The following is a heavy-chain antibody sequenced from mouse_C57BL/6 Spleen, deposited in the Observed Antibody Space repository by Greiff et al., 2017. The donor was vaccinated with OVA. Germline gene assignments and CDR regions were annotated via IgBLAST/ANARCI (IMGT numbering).Heavy chain of an antibody. J-gene: IGHJ4*01. Sequence: QVQLQQSGPELVKPGASVKISCKASGYAFSSSWMNWVKQRPGKGLEWIGRIYPGDGDTNYNGKFKGKATLTAAKSSSTAYMQLSSLTSEDSAVYFCAILRVYAMDYWGQGTSVTVSS. CDR3: AILRVYAMDY. D-gene: IGHD1-1*01. CDR1: GYAFSSSW. V-gene: IGHV1-82*01. CDR2: IYPGDGDT.